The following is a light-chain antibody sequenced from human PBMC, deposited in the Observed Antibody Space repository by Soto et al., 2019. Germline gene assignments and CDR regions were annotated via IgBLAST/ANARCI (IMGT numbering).Light chain of an antibody. CDR1: QSVTNS. CDR2: DAS. Sequence: EIVLTQSPATLSLSQGERATLSCRASQSVTNSLAWYQQKPGRTPRLLIYDASNRATGVPDRFSGSGSGTDFTLTINNLEPDDFAVYYCQQYGDWPPLTFGGGTKVEIK. CDR3: QQYGDWPPLT. J-gene: IGKJ4*01. V-gene: IGKV3-11*01.